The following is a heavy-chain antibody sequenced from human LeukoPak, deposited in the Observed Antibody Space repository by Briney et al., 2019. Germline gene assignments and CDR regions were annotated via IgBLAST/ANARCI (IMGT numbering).Heavy chain of an antibody. D-gene: IGHD3-16*01. Sequence: GGSLRLSCAASGFTFRSYAMHWVRQAPGKGLEYVSAISSSGGSTYYANFVRGRFTIPRDNSKNTLYLQMGSLRPEDMAVYYCVTLGADYWGQGTLVTVSS. V-gene: IGHV3-64*01. J-gene: IGHJ4*02. CDR3: VTLGADY. CDR1: GFTFRSYA. CDR2: ISSSGGST.